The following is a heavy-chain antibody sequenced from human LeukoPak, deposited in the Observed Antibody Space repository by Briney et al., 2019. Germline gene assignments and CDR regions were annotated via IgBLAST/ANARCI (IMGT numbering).Heavy chain of an antibody. Sequence: GGCLRLSCAASGFTVITNDMTWVRQAPGKGLEWVSVLYSDGNTKYADSVQGRFTISRDNSKNTLYLEMNSLSPDDTAVYYCARGVEPLAANTLAYWGQGTLVTDSS. V-gene: IGHV3-53*01. D-gene: IGHD1-14*01. CDR2: LYSDGNT. J-gene: IGHJ4*02. CDR3: ARGVEPLAANTLAY. CDR1: GFTVITND.